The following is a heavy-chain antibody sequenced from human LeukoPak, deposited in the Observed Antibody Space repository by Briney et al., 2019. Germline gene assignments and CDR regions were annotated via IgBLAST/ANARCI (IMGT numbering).Heavy chain of an antibody. CDR1: GGSISSSSYY. CDR3: ARDKGAYCSGDCPPGVFDP. J-gene: IGHJ5*02. D-gene: IGHD2-21*02. CDR2: FHYTGST. V-gene: IGHV4-39*07. Sequence: PSETLSLTCTVSGGSISSSSYYWGWIRQTPGKVLEWIGDFHYTGSTYYNPSLQSRVTISVDASKNQFSLKVNSVTAADTAVYFCARDKGAYCSGDCPPGVFDPWGQGTLVTVSS.